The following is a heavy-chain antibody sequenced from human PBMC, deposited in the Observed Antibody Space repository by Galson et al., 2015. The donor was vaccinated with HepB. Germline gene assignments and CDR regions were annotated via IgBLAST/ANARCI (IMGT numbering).Heavy chain of an antibody. D-gene: IGHD1-26*01. CDR2: ISGSGVTT. CDR1: GFTFSTYA. Sequence: SLRLSCAASGFTFSTYAMTWVRQAPRKGLEWVSGISGSGVTTYYADSVKGRFTISRDISRNTLYLQMNSLRAEDTAVFYCAKGTFSRGIVGASNWFDSWGQGTLVTVSS. J-gene: IGHJ5*01. CDR3: AKGTFSRGIVGASNWFDS. V-gene: IGHV3-23*01.